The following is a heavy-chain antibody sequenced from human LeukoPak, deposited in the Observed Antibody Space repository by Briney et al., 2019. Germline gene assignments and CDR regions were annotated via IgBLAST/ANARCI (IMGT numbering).Heavy chain of an antibody. J-gene: IGHJ6*02. CDR1: GGTFISYA. CDR2: IIPIFGTA. V-gene: IGHV1-69*13. CDR3: ARPHCSGGSCYSSPNYYYYYYGMDV. Sequence: ASVKVSCKASGGTFISYAISWVRQAPGQGLEWMGGIIPIFGTANYAQKFQGRVTITADESTSTAYMELSSLRSEDTAVYYCARPHCSGGSCYSSPNYYYYYYGMDVWGQGTTVTVSS. D-gene: IGHD2-15*01.